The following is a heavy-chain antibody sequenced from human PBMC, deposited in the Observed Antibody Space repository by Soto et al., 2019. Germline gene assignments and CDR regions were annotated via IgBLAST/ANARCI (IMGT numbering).Heavy chain of an antibody. CDR1: GYTFTSYD. Sequence: ASVKVSCKASGYTFTSYDINWVRQAPGQGLEWMGWMNPNNGNTSYAQKFQGRVTITRNTSASTAYMELSSLRSEDTAVYYCASTRIDRPYSSGWYYFDNWGQGTLVTVSS. J-gene: IGHJ4*02. V-gene: IGHV1-8*01. D-gene: IGHD6-19*01. CDR3: ASTRIDRPYSSGWYYFDN. CDR2: MNPNNGNT.